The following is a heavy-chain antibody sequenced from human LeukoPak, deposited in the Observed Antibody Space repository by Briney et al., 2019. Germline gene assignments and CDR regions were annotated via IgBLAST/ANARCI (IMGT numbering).Heavy chain of an antibody. D-gene: IGHD3-10*01. CDR2: IYYSGGT. Sequence: PSETLSLTCTVSGGSISSYYWSWIRQPPGKGLEWIGYIYYSGGTNYNPSLKSRVTISVDTSKNQFPLKLSSVTAADTAVYYCARGSGSLFGRIDYWGQGTLVTVSS. CDR1: GGSISSYY. J-gene: IGHJ4*02. CDR3: ARGSGSLFGRIDY. V-gene: IGHV4-59*01.